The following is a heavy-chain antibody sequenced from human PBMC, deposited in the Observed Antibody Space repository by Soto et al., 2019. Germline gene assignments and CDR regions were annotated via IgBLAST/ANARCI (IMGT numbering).Heavy chain of an antibody. V-gene: IGHV3-74*01. Sequence: GGSLRLSCAASGFTFSSYWMHWVRQTPEKGLVWVSHIDSDGSSTTYADSVKGRFTISRDNAKNTLYLQMNSLRAEDTAVYYCVRDDFRIAIDYSGMGTLVTVSS. J-gene: IGHJ4*02. D-gene: IGHD6-13*01. CDR3: VRDDFRIAIDY. CDR1: GFTFSSYW. CDR2: IDSDGSST.